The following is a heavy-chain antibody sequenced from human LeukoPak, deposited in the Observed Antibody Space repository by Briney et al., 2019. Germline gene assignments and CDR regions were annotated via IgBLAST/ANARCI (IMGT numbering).Heavy chain of an antibody. J-gene: IGHJ6*03. V-gene: IGHV4-38-2*01. CDR1: GYSISSGYY. Sequence: PSETLSLTCAVSGYSISSGYYWGWIRQPPGKGLEWIGSIYHSGSTYYNPSLKSRVTLSVDTSKNQFSLKLSSVTAAETAVHYCASEQRAARPISYDMDDWGKGTTVTVSS. D-gene: IGHD6-6*01. CDR3: ASEQRAARPISYDMDD. CDR2: IYHSGST.